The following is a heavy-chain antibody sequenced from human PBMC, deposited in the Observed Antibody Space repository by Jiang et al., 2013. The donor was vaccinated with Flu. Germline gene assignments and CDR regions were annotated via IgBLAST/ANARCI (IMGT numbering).Heavy chain of an antibody. Sequence: KGLEWIGYIYYSGSTYYNPSLKSRVTISVDTSKNQFSLKLSSVTAADTAVYYCARDRSSWYWRYWGQGTLVTVSS. J-gene: IGHJ4*02. V-gene: IGHV4-31*02. D-gene: IGHD6-13*01. CDR3: ARDRSSWYWRY. CDR2: IYYSGST.